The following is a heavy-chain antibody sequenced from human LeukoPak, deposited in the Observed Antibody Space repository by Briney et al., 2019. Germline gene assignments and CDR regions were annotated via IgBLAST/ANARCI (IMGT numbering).Heavy chain of an antibody. Sequence: GGSLRLSCAASGFTVSNNYMSWVRQAPGKGLEWVSVIYSGGSTYYADSVKGRFTISRDNSKNTLYLQMNSLRAEDTAVYYCALSAGTALLDYWGQGTLVTVSS. J-gene: IGHJ4*02. V-gene: IGHV3-53*01. D-gene: IGHD6-19*01. CDR1: GFTVSNNY. CDR2: IYSGGST. CDR3: ALSAGTALLDY.